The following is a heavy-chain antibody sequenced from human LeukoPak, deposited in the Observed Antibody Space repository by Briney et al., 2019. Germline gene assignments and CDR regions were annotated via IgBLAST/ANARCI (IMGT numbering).Heavy chain of an antibody. CDR3: ARVSSVVTKPSDY. Sequence: PGGSLRLSCAASGFTFSDYYMSWIRQAPGKGLEWVSYISSSGSTIYYADSVKGRFTISRDNAKNSLYLQMNSLGAEDTSVYYCARVSSVVTKPSDYWGQGTLVTVSS. V-gene: IGHV3-11*04. CDR1: GFTFSDYY. CDR2: ISSSGSTI. D-gene: IGHD4-11*01. J-gene: IGHJ4*02.